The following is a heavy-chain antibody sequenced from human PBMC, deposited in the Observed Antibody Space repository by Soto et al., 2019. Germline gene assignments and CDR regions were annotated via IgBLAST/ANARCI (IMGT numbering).Heavy chain of an antibody. CDR1: GFTFSSYS. CDR2: ISSSSSYI. D-gene: IGHD5-12*01. J-gene: IGHJ4*02. V-gene: IGHV3-21*01. Sequence: GGSLRLSCAASGFTFSSYSMNWVRQAPGKGLEWVSSISSSSSYIYYADSVKGRFTISRDNAKNSLYLQMNSPRAEDTAVYYCAREGATTEIDYWGQGTLVTVSS. CDR3: AREGATTEIDY.